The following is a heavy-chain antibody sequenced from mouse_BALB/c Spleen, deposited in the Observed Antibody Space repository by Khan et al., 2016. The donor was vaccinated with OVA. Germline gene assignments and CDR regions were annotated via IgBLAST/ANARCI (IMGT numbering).Heavy chain of an antibody. CDR3: ATSYFYGYYFDY. CDR2: ISGDSHTI. CDR1: GFTFNSYG. V-gene: IGHV5-17*02. Sequence: EVELVESGGGLVQPGRSQKLSCAASGFTFNSYGMHWVRQAPEKGLEWVAYISGDSHTIYYADTVKGRFTISRDNPENTLFLQMTSLMSEDTAMYYCATSYFYGYYFDYWGPGTTLTVS. D-gene: IGHD1-1*01. J-gene: IGHJ2*01.